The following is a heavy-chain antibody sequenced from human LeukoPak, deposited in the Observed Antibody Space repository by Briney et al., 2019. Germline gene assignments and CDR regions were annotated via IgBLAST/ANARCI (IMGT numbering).Heavy chain of an antibody. D-gene: IGHD3-10*01. CDR1: GFTFRSYG. J-gene: IGHJ3*02. V-gene: IGHV3-21*01. CDR2: IGRISNYI. CDR3: AREEDSMLRGVITDAFDI. Sequence: GGSLRFSGAAPGFTFRSYGMNWVRRAPGKGWEGVSSIGRISNYIYYADSVKGRFIIARDNAKNSLYLQMNSLRAEDTAVYYCAREEDSMLRGVITDAFDIWGQGTMVTVSS.